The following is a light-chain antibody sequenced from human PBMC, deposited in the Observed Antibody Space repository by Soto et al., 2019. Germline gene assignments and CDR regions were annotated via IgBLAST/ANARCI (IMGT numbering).Light chain of an antibody. Sequence: EIVMTQSPATLSVSPGERATLSCRASQSVSSNLAWYQQKPGQAPRLLIYGASTRATGIPARFSGSGSGTAFTLPISSLQSEDFAFYYCQQYNNGWTFGQGTQVAI. J-gene: IGKJ1*01. CDR1: QSVSSN. CDR2: GAS. CDR3: QQYNNGWT. V-gene: IGKV3-15*01.